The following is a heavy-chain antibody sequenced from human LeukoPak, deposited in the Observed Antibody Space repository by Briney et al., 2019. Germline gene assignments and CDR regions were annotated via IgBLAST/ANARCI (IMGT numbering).Heavy chain of an antibody. CDR3: ARHRGLIRFLEQFRGYYFDY. V-gene: IGHV4-59*08. J-gene: IGHJ4*02. Sequence: SETLSLTCTVSGGSISSYYWSWIRQPPGKGLEWIGYIYYSGSTNYNPSLKSRVTISVDTSKNQFSLKLSSVTAADTAVYYCARHRGLIRFLEQFRGYYFDYWGQETLVTVSS. D-gene: IGHD3-3*01. CDR2: IYYSGST. CDR1: GGSISSYY.